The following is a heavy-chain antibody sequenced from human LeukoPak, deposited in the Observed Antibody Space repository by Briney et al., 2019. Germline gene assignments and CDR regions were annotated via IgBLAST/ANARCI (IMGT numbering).Heavy chain of an antibody. Sequence: GGSLRLSCAASGFTFSSYSMNWVRQAPGKGLEWVSSISSSSSYIYYANSVKGRFTISRDNAKNSLYLQMNSLRAEDTAVYYCARERGIRFLGTYSGYEPFDYWGQGTLVTVSS. D-gene: IGHD5-12*01. V-gene: IGHV3-21*01. CDR3: ARERGIRFLGTYSGYEPFDY. J-gene: IGHJ4*02. CDR1: GFTFSSYS. CDR2: ISSSSSYI.